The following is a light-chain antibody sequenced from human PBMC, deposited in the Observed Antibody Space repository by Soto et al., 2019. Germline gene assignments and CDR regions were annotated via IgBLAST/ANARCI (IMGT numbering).Light chain of an antibody. V-gene: IGKV3-11*01. J-gene: IGKJ5*01. Sequence: EIVLTQSPATLSLSPGERVTLSCRASPSVTNFLAWYQQKPGQAPRLLIYGAFNRATGIPARFSGSGSVTDFTLTISSLEPEDSAIYYCQQRNIWPPVTFGQGTRLEIK. CDR3: QQRNIWPPVT. CDR2: GAF. CDR1: PSVTNF.